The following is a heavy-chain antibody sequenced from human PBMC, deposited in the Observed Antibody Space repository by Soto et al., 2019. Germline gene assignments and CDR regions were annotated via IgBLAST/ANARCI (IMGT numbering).Heavy chain of an antibody. V-gene: IGHV5-10-1*01. CDR1: GYNLTSYW. Sequence: PGESLKISCKGSGYNLTSYWIIWVRQMPGKGLEWMGNIDPTDSFTNYSPSFQGHVTISTDKSMSTAYLQWGTLKASDTAMYYYARRGYDFWSGLDVWGQGTTVTVSS. CDR2: IDPTDSFT. CDR3: ARRGYDFWSGLDV. J-gene: IGHJ6*02. D-gene: IGHD3-3*01.